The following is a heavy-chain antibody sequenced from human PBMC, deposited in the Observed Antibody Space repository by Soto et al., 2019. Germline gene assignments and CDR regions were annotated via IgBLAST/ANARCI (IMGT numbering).Heavy chain of an antibody. Sequence: GSLRLSCVGSGFIFSDYAMSWVRQGPGKGPEWVSAISDSGGTRYYADSVKGRFTISRDNSKKTLYLHLTSLRAEDSAIYYCAKPVTPSIVATVFDFCGEGSTVTVSS. CDR3: AKPVTPSIVATVFDF. D-gene: IGHD1-26*01. CDR1: GFIFSDYA. CDR2: ISDSGGTR. J-gene: IGHJ4*02. V-gene: IGHV3-23*01.